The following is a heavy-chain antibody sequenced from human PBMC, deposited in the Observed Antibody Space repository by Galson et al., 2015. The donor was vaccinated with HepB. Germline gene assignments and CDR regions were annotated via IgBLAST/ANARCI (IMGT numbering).Heavy chain of an antibody. CDR2: IYYTGNT. Sequence: LSLTCPVSGGSISNGGYYWRWIRQSPGKGLEWIGYIYYTGNTYFNPSLKSRVSISVDTPKNQFSLKLSSVTGADTAVYYCARRVLPHSGYYEPYYFDYLGQGALVTVSS. CDR1: GGSISNGGYY. J-gene: IGHJ4*02. V-gene: IGHV4-31*03. CDR3: ARRVLPHSGYYEPYYFDY. D-gene: IGHD4-17*01.